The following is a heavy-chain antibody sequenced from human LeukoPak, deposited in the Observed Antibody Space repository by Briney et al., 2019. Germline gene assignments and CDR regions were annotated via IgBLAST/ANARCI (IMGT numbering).Heavy chain of an antibody. CDR2: ISSSDSTI. V-gene: IGHV3-11*01. CDR1: GFTFSDYY. Sequence: PGGSLRLSCAASGFTFSDYYMSWIRQAPGKGLEWVSYISSSDSTIYYADSVKGRFTISRDNAKNSLYLQMNSLRAEDTAVYYCARETRDGYNSHYFDYWGQGTLVTVSS. CDR3: ARETRDGYNSHYFDY. D-gene: IGHD5-24*01. J-gene: IGHJ4*02.